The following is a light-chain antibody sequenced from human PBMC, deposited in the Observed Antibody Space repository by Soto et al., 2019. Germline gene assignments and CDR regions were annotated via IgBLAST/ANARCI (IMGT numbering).Light chain of an antibody. Sequence: EIVLAQSPGTLSLSPGERATLSCRASQSVRSSYLAWYQQRPGQAPRLLIYDASNRATGIPARFSGSGSGTDFTLTISSLEPEDFAVYYCQQRSNWPTFGQGTRLEIK. V-gene: IGKV3D-20*02. CDR2: DAS. J-gene: IGKJ5*01. CDR3: QQRSNWPT. CDR1: QSVRSSY.